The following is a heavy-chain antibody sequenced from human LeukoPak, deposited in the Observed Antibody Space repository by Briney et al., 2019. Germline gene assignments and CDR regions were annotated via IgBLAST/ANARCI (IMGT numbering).Heavy chain of an antibody. CDR2: IYPGDSDT. CDR3: ARGRILRYFDWLLSDLADY. V-gene: IGHV5-51*01. Sequence: GESLKISCKGSGYSFTSYWIGWVRQMPGKGLEWMGIIYPGDSDTRYSPSFQGQVTISADKSISTAYLQWSSLKASDTAMYYCARGRILRYFDWLLSDLADYWGQGTLVTVSS. J-gene: IGHJ4*02. D-gene: IGHD3-9*01. CDR1: GYSFTSYW.